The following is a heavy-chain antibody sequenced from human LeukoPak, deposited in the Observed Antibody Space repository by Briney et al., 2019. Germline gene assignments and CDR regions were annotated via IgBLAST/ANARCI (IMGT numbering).Heavy chain of an antibody. V-gene: IGHV1-2*02. CDR2: INPNSGGT. CDR1: GYTFSGYY. Sequence: ASVKVSCKASGYTFSGYYVHWVRQAPGQGLEWMGWINPNSGGTKNAQKFQGRVTITRDTSISTAYMELSRLRSDDTAVYYCATEVTDWGQGTLVTVSS. J-gene: IGHJ4*02. D-gene: IGHD5-18*01. CDR3: ATEVTD.